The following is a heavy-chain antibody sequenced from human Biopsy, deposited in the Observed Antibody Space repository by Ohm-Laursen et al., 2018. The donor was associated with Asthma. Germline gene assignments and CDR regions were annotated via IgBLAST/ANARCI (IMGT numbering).Heavy chain of an antibody. D-gene: IGHD6-19*01. CDR3: VRAVRNEQWLAPFDY. Sequence: SETLSLTCGVYGGSIGSFYWSWIRQSPEKGLEWMGYVYWTGSTNYNPSLKSRVTMSVDTSKNRMFLELTSVTAADTAIYYCVRAVRNEQWLAPFDYWGQGNPVTVSS. CDR1: GGSIGSFY. CDR2: VYWTGST. J-gene: IGHJ4*02. V-gene: IGHV4-59*01.